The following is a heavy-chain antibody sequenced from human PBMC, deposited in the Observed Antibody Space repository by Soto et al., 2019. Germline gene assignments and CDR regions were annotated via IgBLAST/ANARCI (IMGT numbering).Heavy chain of an antibody. CDR1: GFTFSSYA. D-gene: IGHD3-22*01. J-gene: IGHJ4*02. CDR3: ARTYYYDSSGPFDY. V-gene: IGHV3-30-3*01. CDR2: ISYDGSNK. Sequence: GGSLRLSCAASGFTFSSYAMHWVRQAPGKGLEWVAVISYDGSNKYYADSVKGRFTISRDNSKNTLYLQMNSLRAEDTAVYYCARTYYYDSSGPFDYWGQGTLVTVSS.